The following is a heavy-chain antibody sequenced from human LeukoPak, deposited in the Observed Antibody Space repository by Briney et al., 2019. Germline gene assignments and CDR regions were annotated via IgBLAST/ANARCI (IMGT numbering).Heavy chain of an antibody. CDR3: ARDQVMITFGGVLDY. J-gene: IGHJ4*02. CDR2: ISAYNGNT. D-gene: IGHD3-16*01. CDR1: GYTFTSYG. Sequence: GASVKVSCKASGYTFTSYGISWVRQAPGQGLEWMGWISAYNGNTNYAQKLQGRVTMTTDTSTSTAYMELRSLRSDDTAVYYCARDQVMITFGGVLDYWGQGTLVTVSS. V-gene: IGHV1-18*01.